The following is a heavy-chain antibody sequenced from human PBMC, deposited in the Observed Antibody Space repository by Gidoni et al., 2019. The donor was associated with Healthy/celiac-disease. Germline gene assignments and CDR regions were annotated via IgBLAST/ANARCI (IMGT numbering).Heavy chain of an antibody. J-gene: IGHJ4*02. D-gene: IGHD3-3*01. CDR1: GFTFVDYA. CDR2: ISWNSGSI. CDR3: AKDGDYDFWSGYYFDY. Sequence: EVQLVESGGGLVQPGRSLRPSCAASGFTFVDYAMHWVRQAPGKGLEWVAGISWNSGSIGYADSVKGRFTISRDNAKNSLYLQMNSLRAEDTALYYCAKDGDYDFWSGYYFDYWGQGTLVTVSS. V-gene: IGHV3-9*01.